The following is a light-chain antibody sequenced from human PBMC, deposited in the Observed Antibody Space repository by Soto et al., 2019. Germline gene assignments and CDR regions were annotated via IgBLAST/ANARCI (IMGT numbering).Light chain of an antibody. J-gene: IGLJ1*01. CDR3: SSFTSSITYV. V-gene: IGLV2-14*01. CDR2: DVT. CDR1: SSDVGGYNS. Sequence: QSVLTQPASVSGSPGQSITISCTGTSSDVGGYNSVSWYRQDPGKAPKLMIYDVTNRPSGVSNRFSGSKSGNTASLTISGLQAEDEADYYCSSFTSSITYVFGTGTKVIV.